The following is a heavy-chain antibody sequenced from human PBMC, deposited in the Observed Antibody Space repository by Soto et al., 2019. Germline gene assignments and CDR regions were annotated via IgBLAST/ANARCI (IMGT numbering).Heavy chain of an antibody. D-gene: IGHD2-2*01. Sequence: QVQLVQSGAEVKKPGSSVKVSCKASGGTFSSYTISWVRQAPGQGLEWMGRIIPILGIANYAQKFQGRVTITADKSTSTAYMELSSLRSEDTAVYYCARGGYCSSTSCYSNWFDPWGQGNLGTVSS. CDR3: ARGGYCSSTSCYSNWFDP. CDR1: GGTFSSYT. J-gene: IGHJ5*02. CDR2: IIPILGIA. V-gene: IGHV1-69*02.